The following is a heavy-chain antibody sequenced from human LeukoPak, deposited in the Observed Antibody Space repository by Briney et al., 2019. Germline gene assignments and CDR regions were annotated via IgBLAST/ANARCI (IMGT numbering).Heavy chain of an antibody. D-gene: IGHD2-21*02. CDR3: ARDHYHKIHSVMVTAPDY. V-gene: IGHV1-46*01. CDR2: INPTGGST. J-gene: IGHJ4*02. CDR1: GYTFTGYY. Sequence: ASVKVSCKASGYTFTGYYMHWVRQAPGEGLEWMGIINPTGGSTSYAQKFQGRVTMARDTSTSTVYMELSSLRSEDTAVYYCARDHYHKIHSVMVTAPDYWGQGTLVIVSS.